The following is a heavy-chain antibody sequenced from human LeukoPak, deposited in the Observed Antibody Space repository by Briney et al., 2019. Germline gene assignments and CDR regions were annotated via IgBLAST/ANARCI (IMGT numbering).Heavy chain of an antibody. Sequence: PPASVKVSCKASGYTFTAYYIQWVRQAPGQGLEWMGTIRPGDTRTTYAQKLQGRVTMTWDMSTTTGYMELSSLRSEDTAVYYCVREKSGGTYDYWGQGTLVTVSS. CDR1: GYTFTAYY. J-gene: IGHJ4*02. D-gene: IGHD3-16*01. CDR3: VREKSGGTYDY. CDR2: IRPGDTRT. V-gene: IGHV1-46*01.